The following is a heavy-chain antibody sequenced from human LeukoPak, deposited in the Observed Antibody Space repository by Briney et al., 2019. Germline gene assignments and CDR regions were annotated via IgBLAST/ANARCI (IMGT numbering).Heavy chain of an antibody. Sequence: KTGGSLRLSCTASGFTFSNAWMSWVRQAPGKGLEWVGRIRSQTDGGTTDYAAPVKGRFTISRDDSINTLYPQMNSLKSEDTAVYYCTTATIHWGQGTLVTVTS. J-gene: IGHJ4*02. CDR2: IRSQTDGGTT. CDR1: GFTFSNAW. CDR3: TTATIH. V-gene: IGHV3-15*01. D-gene: IGHD3-3*01.